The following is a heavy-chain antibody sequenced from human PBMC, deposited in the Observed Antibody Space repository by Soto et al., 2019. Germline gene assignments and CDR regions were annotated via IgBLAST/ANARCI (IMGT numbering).Heavy chain of an antibody. CDR2: IIPLFGTT. Sequence: QVQLVQSGAEVKKPGSSVKVSCKASGGTFRSFAFNWVRQAPGHGLEWMGGIIPLFGTTNYAQRFQGRVTITADESTSTAYMELSSLKSEDTAIYYCAKDTDHAYDFWGQGTLVTVSS. CDR1: GGTFRSFA. V-gene: IGHV1-69*01. D-gene: IGHD3-16*01. J-gene: IGHJ4*02. CDR3: AKDTDHAYDF.